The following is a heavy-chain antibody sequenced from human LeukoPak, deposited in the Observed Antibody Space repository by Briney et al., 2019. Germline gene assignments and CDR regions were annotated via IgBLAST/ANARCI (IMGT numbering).Heavy chain of an antibody. V-gene: IGHV1-69*13. CDR2: IIPIFGTA. CDR1: GGTFSSYA. J-gene: IGHJ4*02. D-gene: IGHD2-2*01. CDR3: ARGSRSGTSSYYFDY. Sequence: SVKVSCKASGGTFSSYAISWVRQAPGQGLEWMGGIIPIFGTANYAQKFQGRVTITADESTSTAYMELSSLRSEDTAVYYCARGSRSGTSSYYFDYWGQGTLVTVSS.